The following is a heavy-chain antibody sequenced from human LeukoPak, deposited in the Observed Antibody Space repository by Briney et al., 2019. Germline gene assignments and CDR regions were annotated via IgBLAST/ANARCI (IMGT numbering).Heavy chain of an antibody. CDR2: INPNSGGT. V-gene: IGHV1-2*02. CDR3: ARVLGAFDIVGAFDI. CDR1: GYTFTGYY. Sequence: ASVKVSCKASGYTFTGYYMHWVRRAPGQGLEWMGWINPNSGGTNYAQKFQGRVTMTRDTSISTAYMELSRLRSDDTAVYYCARVLGAFDIVGAFDIWGQGTMVTVSS. J-gene: IGHJ3*02. D-gene: IGHD2-21*01.